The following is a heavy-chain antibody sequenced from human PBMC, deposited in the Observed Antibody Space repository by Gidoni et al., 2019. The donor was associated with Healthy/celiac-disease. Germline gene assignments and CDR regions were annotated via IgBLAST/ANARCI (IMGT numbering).Heavy chain of an antibody. D-gene: IGHD1-1*01. CDR1: GGTFSSYP. CDR2: IIPIFGTA. Sequence: KKPGSSVKVSCKASGGTFSSYPISWVRQAPGQGLEWMGGIIPIFGTANYAQKVQGRVTITADESTSTAYMELSSLRSEDTAVYYCARDSYGNAAPRTFDYWGQGTLVTVSS. J-gene: IGHJ4*02. CDR3: ARDSYGNAAPRTFDY. V-gene: IGHV1-69*01.